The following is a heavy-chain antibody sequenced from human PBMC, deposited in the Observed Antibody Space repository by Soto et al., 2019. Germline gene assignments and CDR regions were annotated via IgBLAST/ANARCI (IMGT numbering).Heavy chain of an antibody. J-gene: IGHJ4*02. Sequence: GGSLRLSCAASGFTFSSYSMNWVRQAPGKGLEWVSSISSSSYIYYADSVKGRFTISRDNAKNSLYLQMNSLRAEDTAVYYCARDPDYDLYYFDYWGQGTLVTVSS. V-gene: IGHV3-21*01. D-gene: IGHD4-17*01. CDR2: ISSSSYI. CDR1: GFTFSSYS. CDR3: ARDPDYDLYYFDY.